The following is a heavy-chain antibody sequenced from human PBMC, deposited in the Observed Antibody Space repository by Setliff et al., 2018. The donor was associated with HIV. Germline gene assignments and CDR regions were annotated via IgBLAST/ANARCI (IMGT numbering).Heavy chain of an antibody. CDR2: ISWSGGGT. J-gene: IGHJ4*02. Sequence: GGSLRLSCATSGFTFDSYSIIWVRQAPGKGLEWVSYISWSGGGTGYADSVKGRFTISRDNTKNSLYLQMNSLRGEDTAVYYCARGGGASDYWGQGTLVTVSS. D-gene: IGHD3-16*01. CDR1: GFTFDSYS. V-gene: IGHV3-48*04. CDR3: ARGGGASDY.